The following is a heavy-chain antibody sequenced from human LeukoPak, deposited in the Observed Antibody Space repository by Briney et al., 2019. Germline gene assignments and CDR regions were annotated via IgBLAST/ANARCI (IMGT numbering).Heavy chain of an antibody. CDR2: ISSSSSFI. J-gene: IGHJ4*02. CDR1: GFTFSSYS. Sequence: GGSLRLSCAASGFTFSSYSMNWVRQAPGKGLEWVSSISSSSSFIYYADSVKGRFTISRDNAKNSLYLQMNSLRAEDTALYYCARVSNYENLYSFDYWGQGTLVTVSS. D-gene: IGHD3-3*01. V-gene: IGHV3-21*04. CDR3: ARVSNYENLYSFDY.